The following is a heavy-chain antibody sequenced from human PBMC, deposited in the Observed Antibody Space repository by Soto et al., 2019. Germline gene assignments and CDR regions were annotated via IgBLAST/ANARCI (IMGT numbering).Heavy chain of an antibody. CDR3: ARGGGPYVWFNEF. CDR1: GGLFSSFA. J-gene: IGHJ4*02. Sequence: QEQLVQSGAEVKKPGSSVKVSCKDSGGLFSSFAISWVRQAPGQGLEWMGGIIPVFGTTNYAQKFQGRVTITADESTNTAYMELSSLTSDDTAMYYCARGGGPYVWFNEFWGQGTQVTDAS. V-gene: IGHV1-69*01. CDR2: IIPVFGTT. D-gene: IGHD3-16*01.